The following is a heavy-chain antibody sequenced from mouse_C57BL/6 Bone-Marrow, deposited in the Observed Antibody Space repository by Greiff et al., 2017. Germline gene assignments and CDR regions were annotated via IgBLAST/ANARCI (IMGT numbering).Heavy chain of an antibody. CDR1: GYTFTDYE. Sequence: QVQLQQSGAELVRPGASVTLSCKASGYTFTDYEMHWVKQTPVHGLEWIGAIDPETGGTAYNQKFKGKAILTADKSSSTAYMELRSLTSEDSAVSYCTMYNDYIYYAMDYWGQGTSVTVSS. V-gene: IGHV1-15*01. CDR3: TMYNDYIYYAMDY. J-gene: IGHJ4*01. CDR2: IDPETGGT. D-gene: IGHD2-4*01.